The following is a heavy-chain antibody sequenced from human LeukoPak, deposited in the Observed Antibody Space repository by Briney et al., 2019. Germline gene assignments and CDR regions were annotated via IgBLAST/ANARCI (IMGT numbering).Heavy chain of an antibody. CDR1: GGSISSGGYS. CDR3: ARTYGSGSYRPFGY. D-gene: IGHD3-10*01. V-gene: IGHV4-30-2*01. CDR2: IYHSGST. Sequence: SETLSLTCAVSGGSISSGGYSWSWIRQPPGKGLEWIGYIYHSGSTYYNPSLKSRVTISVDRSKDQFSLKLSSVTAADTAVYYCARTYGSGSYRPFGYWGRGTLVTVSS. J-gene: IGHJ4*02.